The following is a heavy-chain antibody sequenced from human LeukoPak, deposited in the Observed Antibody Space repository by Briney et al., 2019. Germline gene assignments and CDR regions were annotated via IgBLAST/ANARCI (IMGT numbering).Heavy chain of an antibody. J-gene: IGHJ4*02. CDR2: IKEDGSER. CDR3: ARDGSGSGSYYNSDY. Sequence: KSGGSLRLSCEGSAFIFSGHWMNWVRQTPGKGREWVASIKEDGSERQYVDSVKGRFSISRDNTKGSLFLQLNSLRAEDTAVYYCARDGSGSGSYYNSDYWGQGTLVTVSS. CDR1: AFIFSGHW. D-gene: IGHD3-10*01. V-gene: IGHV3-7*03.